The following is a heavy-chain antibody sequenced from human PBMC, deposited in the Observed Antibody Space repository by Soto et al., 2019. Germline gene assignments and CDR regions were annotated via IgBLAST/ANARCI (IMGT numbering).Heavy chain of an antibody. V-gene: IGHV4-59*08. J-gene: IGHJ4*02. Sequence: QVQLQESGPGLVKPSETLSLTCTVSGGSINSYYWSWIRQSPGKGLEWIRYIFYSGNTNYNPSLNSRVTLSVDTPKNQFSLKLTSVTAADTAVYYCARHAPGGPFDSWGQGTLVTVSS. CDR2: IFYSGNT. CDR3: ARHAPGGPFDS. CDR1: GGSINSYY.